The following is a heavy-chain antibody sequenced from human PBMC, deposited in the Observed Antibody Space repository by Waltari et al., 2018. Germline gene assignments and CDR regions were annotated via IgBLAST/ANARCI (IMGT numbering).Heavy chain of an antibody. CDR3: ARENYGGNSGAFDI. D-gene: IGHD2-21*02. CDR1: GGSISSYY. J-gene: IGHJ3*02. Sequence: QVQLQESGPGLVKPSETLSLTCTVSGGSISSYYWSWIRQPPGKGLEWIGYIYYSGSTNYNPSRKSRVTISVDTSKNQFSLKLSSVTAADTAVYYCARENYGGNSGAFDIWGQGTMVTVSS. CDR2: IYYSGST. V-gene: IGHV4-59*01.